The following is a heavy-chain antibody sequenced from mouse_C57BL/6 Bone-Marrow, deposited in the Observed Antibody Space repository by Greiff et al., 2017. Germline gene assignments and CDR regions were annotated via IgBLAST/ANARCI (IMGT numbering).Heavy chain of an antibody. D-gene: IGHD2-3*01. J-gene: IGHJ4*01. Sequence: QVHVKQPGAELVKPGASVKMSCKASGYTFTSYWITWVKQRPGQGLEWIGDIYPGSGSTNYNEKFKSKATLTVDTSSSAAYMQLSSLTSEDSAVYYCARVDWLLYYYAMDYWGQGTSVTVSS. CDR1: GYTFTSYW. V-gene: IGHV1-55*01. CDR2: IYPGSGST. CDR3: ARVDWLLYYYAMDY.